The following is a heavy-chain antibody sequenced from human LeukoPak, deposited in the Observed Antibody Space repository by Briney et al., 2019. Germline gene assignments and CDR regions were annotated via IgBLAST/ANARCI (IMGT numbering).Heavy chain of an antibody. V-gene: IGHV3-53*01. CDR2: IYSGGST. D-gene: IGHD3-10*01. CDR3: ARDLSITMVRGVIN. J-gene: IGHJ4*02. Sequence: GGSLRLSCAASGFTVSSNYMSWVRQAPGKGLEWVSVIYSGGSTYYADSVKGRFTISRDNSKNTLYLQMNSLRAEDTAVYYCARDLSITMVRGVINWGQGTLVTVSS. CDR1: GFTVSSNY.